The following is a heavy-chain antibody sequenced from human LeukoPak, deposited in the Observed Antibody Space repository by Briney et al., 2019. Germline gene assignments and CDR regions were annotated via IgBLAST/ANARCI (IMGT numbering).Heavy chain of an antibody. CDR2: VYYSGST. D-gene: IGHD2-15*01. Sequence: SETLSLTCTVSGDSISSYHWTWIRQPPGRGLEWIGYVYYSGSTNYNPSLKSRVTISLDTSNNPFSLRLNSLTAADTAIYYCATYTRHCSGGTCYSIDYWGQGTLVTVSS. J-gene: IGHJ4*02. V-gene: IGHV4-59*08. CDR1: GDSISSYH. CDR3: ATYTRHCSGGTCYSIDY.